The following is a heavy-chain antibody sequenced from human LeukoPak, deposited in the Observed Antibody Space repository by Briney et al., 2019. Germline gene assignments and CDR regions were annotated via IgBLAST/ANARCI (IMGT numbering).Heavy chain of an antibody. V-gene: IGHV6-1*01. J-gene: IGHJ4*02. D-gene: IGHD6-19*01. CDR1: GDSVSGNSAT. CDR2: TYYMSKWNN. Sequence: SQTLSLTCAISGDSVSGNSATWNWIRQSPSRGLEWLGRTYYMSKWNNDYAAAVKSRITINPDTSKNQFSLELNSVTPEDTAVYYCVRGWEYSSGWYYFDYWGQGTLVTVSS. CDR3: VRGWEYSSGWYYFDY.